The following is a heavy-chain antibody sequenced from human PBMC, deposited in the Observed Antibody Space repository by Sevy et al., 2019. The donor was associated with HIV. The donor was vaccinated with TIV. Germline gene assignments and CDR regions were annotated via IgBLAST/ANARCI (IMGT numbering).Heavy chain of an antibody. CDR3: ARALQYGDYP. Sequence: GGSLRLSCAASGFTFSDHYMDWVRQAPGKGLEWVGRTRTKANSYTTEYAASVKGRFTISRDDSKNSLYLQMNSLKTEDTAVYYCARALQYGDYPWGQGTLVTVSS. D-gene: IGHD4-17*01. V-gene: IGHV3-72*01. CDR1: GFTFSDHY. CDR2: TRTKANSYTT. J-gene: IGHJ5*02.